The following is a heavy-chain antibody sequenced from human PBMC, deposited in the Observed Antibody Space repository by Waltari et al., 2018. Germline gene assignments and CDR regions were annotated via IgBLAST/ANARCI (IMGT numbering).Heavy chain of an antibody. D-gene: IGHD4-17*01. Sequence: QVQLVESGGGVVQPGRSLRLSCAASGFTFSSYGMHWVRPAPGKGLEGVAVISYDGSNKYDADTVNGRYTNSKENSKNTLDLQMNSLRAEDTAMYYCAKQILSMVTNGYFDYWGQGTLVTVSS. CDR2: ISYDGSNK. CDR1: GFTFSSYG. CDR3: AKQILSMVTNGYFDY. V-gene: IGHV3-30*18. J-gene: IGHJ4*02.